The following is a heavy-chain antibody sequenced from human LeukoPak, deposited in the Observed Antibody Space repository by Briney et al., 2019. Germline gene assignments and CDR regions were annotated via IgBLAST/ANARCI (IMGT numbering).Heavy chain of an antibody. CDR3: ARDLRYCTNGICYWDAFDI. V-gene: IGHV4-59*12. D-gene: IGHD2-8*01. CDR2: IYYSGST. Sequence: PSETLSLTCTVSGGSISSYYWSWIRQPPGKGLEWIGYIYYSGSTNYNPSLKSRVTISVDTSKNQFSLRLSSVTAADTALYYCARDLRYCTNGICYWDAFDIWGQGTMVTVSS. CDR1: GGSISSYY. J-gene: IGHJ3*02.